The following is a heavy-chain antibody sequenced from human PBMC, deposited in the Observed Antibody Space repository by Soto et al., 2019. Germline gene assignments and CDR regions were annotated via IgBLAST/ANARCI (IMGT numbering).Heavy chain of an antibody. CDR2: ITDSGGDT. D-gene: IGHD3-10*01. CDR3: ARGSTDSYPGSRIFDF. Sequence: GGSLGLSCVPSGIAFRSRRMSLVRQATGEGLEWVSTITDSGGDTKYADSVRGRFTISRDNSKSTLYLQMSSLRAEDSAIYYCARGSTDSYPGSRIFDFWGRGTLVTVSS. J-gene: IGHJ4*02. CDR1: GIAFRSRR. V-gene: IGHV3-23*01.